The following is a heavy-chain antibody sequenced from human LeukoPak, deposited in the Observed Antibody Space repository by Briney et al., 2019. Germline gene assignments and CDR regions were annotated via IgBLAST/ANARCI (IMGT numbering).Heavy chain of an antibody. CDR1: GFTFTTFW. D-gene: IGHD6-19*01. Sequence: GGSLRLSCAASGFTFTTFWMSWVRQAPGKGLEWVANIKQDGSERYYVDSVKGRFTISRDNAKNSLYLQMNSLRAEDAGVYYCAGSGSQVYLDYWGQGALVTVSS. V-gene: IGHV3-7*01. CDR3: AGSGSQVYLDY. CDR2: IKQDGSER. J-gene: IGHJ4*02.